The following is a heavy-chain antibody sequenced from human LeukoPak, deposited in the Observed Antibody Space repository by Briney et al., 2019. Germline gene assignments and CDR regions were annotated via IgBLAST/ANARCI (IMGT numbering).Heavy chain of an antibody. J-gene: IGHJ4*02. CDR3: AKDGWERLLLWFGELDY. CDR1: GFTFSSYA. Sequence: PGGSLRLSCAASGFTFSSYAMSWVRQAPGKGLEWVSAISGSGGSTHYADSVKGRFTISRDNSKNTLYLQMNSLRAEDAAVYYCAKDGWERLLLWFGELDYWGQGTLVTVSS. CDR2: ISGSGGST. D-gene: IGHD3-10*01. V-gene: IGHV3-23*01.